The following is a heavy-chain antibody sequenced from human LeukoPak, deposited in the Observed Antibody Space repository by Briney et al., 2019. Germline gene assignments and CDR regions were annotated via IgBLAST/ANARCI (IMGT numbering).Heavy chain of an antibody. Sequence: SETLSLTCTVSGDSISSGSYYWSWIRQPAGKGLEWIGRMYTSGTTNYNPSLESRVTISIDTSKNQFSLKLSSVTAADTAVYYCARDKAPFDYWGQGTLVTVSS. V-gene: IGHV4-61*02. CDR2: MYTSGTT. CDR1: GDSISSGSYY. J-gene: IGHJ4*02. CDR3: ARDKAPFDY.